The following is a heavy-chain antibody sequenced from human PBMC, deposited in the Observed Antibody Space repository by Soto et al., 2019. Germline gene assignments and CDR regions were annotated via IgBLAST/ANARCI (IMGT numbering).Heavy chain of an antibody. J-gene: IGHJ5*02. CDR2: IYYSGST. CDR3: ARRTSSSWYGTRPDNWFDP. Sequence: QVQLQESGPGLVKPSETLSLTCTVSGGSISSYYWSWIRQPPGKGLEWIGYIYYSGSTNYNPSLRSRVTISVDTSKNQFSLKLSSVAAADTAVYYCARRTSSSWYGTRPDNWFDPWGQGTLVTVPS. D-gene: IGHD6-13*01. CDR1: GGSISSYY. V-gene: IGHV4-59*08.